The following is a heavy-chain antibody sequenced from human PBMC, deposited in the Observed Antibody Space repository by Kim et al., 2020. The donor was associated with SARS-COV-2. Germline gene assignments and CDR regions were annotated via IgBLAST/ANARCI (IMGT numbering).Heavy chain of an antibody. J-gene: IGHJ4*02. CDR3: ARDPPVYCSGGSCSGGYFDD. D-gene: IGHD2-15*01. Sequence: GGSLRLSCAASGFTFSSYGMHWVRQAPGKGLEWVAVISYDGSNKYYADSVKGRFTISRDNSKNTLYLQMNSLRAEDTAVYYCARDPPVYCSGGSCSGGYFDDWGQGTLVTVSA. V-gene: IGHV3-33*05. CDR1: GFTFSSYG. CDR2: ISYDGSNK.